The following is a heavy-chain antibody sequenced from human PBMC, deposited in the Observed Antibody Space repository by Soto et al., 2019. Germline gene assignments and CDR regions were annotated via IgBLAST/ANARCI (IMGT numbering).Heavy chain of an antibody. Sequence: PRGSLSLPCAASGFTFIDYYMSSIRQAPGKGLEWGSYISSSGSTIYYADSVKGRFTISRDNAKNSLYLQMNSLRVEDTAVYYCAKDLSGGDCPWGQGTLVTVSS. CDR3: AKDLSGGDCP. D-gene: IGHD2-21*02. J-gene: IGHJ5*02. CDR2: ISSSGSTI. CDR1: GFTFIDYY. V-gene: IGHV3-11*01.